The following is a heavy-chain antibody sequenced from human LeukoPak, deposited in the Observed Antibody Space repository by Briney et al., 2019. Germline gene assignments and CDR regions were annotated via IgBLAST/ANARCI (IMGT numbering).Heavy chain of an antibody. V-gene: IGHV3-23*01. D-gene: IGHD1-26*01. J-gene: IGHJ4*02. CDR3: AKGEFGGYSRVFFDH. CDR1: RFTFSSYT. Sequence: PGGSLRLSCAASRFTFSSYTMNWVRQAPGKGLEWVSSIIGSDASTYYADSVKGRFTISRDNSKNTLYLQMNSLRAEDTAVYYCAKGEFGGYSRVFFDHWGQGTLVTVSS. CDR2: IIGSDAST.